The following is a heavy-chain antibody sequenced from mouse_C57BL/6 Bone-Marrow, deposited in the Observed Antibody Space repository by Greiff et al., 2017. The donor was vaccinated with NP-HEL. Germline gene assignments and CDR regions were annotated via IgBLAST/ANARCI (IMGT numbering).Heavy chain of an antibody. CDR3: ARRTETGTYAMDY. Sequence: VQLQQPGAELVKPGASVKLSCKASGYTFTSYWMHWVKQRPGQGLEWIGMIHPNSGSTNYNEKFKSKATLTVDKSSSTAYMQFSSLTSEDSAVYYCARRTETGTYAMDYWGQGTSVTVSS. V-gene: IGHV1-64*01. J-gene: IGHJ4*01. CDR2: IHPNSGST. D-gene: IGHD4-1*01. CDR1: GYTFTSYW.